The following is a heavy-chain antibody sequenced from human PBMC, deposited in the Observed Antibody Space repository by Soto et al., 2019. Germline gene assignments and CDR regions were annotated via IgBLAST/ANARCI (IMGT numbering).Heavy chain of an antibody. V-gene: IGHV3-23*01. CDR3: VKYSRYCGGDCYAYYYYYGMDV. Sequence: PGGSLRLCCAASGFTFSSYAMTWVRQAPGKGLEWVSVISGSGGSTYFADSVKGRFTISRDNSKNTLYLQMNSLRAEDTAVYYCVKYSRYCGGDCYAYYYYYGMDVWGEGTTVTVSS. CDR1: GFTFSSYA. J-gene: IGHJ6*04. CDR2: ISGSGGST. D-gene: IGHD2-21*02.